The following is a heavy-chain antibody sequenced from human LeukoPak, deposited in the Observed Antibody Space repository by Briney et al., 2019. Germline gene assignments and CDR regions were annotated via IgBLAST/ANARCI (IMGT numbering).Heavy chain of an antibody. V-gene: IGHV4-4*07. CDR3: AKSNGYGLVDI. J-gene: IGHJ3*02. D-gene: IGHD3-10*01. CDR1: GYSISSGYY. Sequence: SETLSLTCTVSGYSISSGYYWGWIRQPAGQGLEWIGRIYTSGSTNYNPSLKTRVTMSVDTSKNQFSLKLNSVTAADTAVYYCAKSNGYGLVDIWGQGTMVTVSS. CDR2: IYTSGST.